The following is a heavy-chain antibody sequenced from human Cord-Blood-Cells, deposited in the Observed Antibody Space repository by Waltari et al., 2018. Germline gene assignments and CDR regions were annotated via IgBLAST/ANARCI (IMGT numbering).Heavy chain of an antibody. CDR2: IYPGDADT. V-gene: IGHV5-51*01. CDR1: GYSFTSYW. J-gene: IGHJ3*02. Sequence: EVQLVQSGAEVKKPGESLKISCKGSGYSFTSYWIGWVRQMPGKGLEWMGIIYPGDADTGDSPSFQGQVTISADKSISTAYLQWSSLKASDTAMYYCARGRGRITMVRGVIIFLDAFDIWGQGTMVTVSS. D-gene: IGHD3-10*01. CDR3: ARGRGRITMVRGVIIFLDAFDI.